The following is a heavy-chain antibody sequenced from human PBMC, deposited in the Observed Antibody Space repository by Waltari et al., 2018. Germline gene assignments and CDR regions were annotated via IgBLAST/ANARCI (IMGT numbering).Heavy chain of an antibody. CDR1: GYPLTDYY. CDR2: VDPEDGET. Sequence: KPGANVKISCKASGYPLTDYYMHWVQQAPGKGLEWMGRVDPEDGETIYAEKFQGRVTITADTSTDTAYMELDSLRSEDTSVYYSATAITLTRGSAGVVDYLGQGTLVTVSS. D-gene: IGHD1-7*01. V-gene: IGHV1-69-2*01. J-gene: IGHJ4*02. CDR3: ATAITLTRGSAGVVDY.